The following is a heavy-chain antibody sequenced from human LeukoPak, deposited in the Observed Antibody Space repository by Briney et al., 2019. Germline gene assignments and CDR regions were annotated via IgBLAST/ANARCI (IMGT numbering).Heavy chain of an antibody. CDR2: IYWDDDK. V-gene: IGHV2-5*02. Sequence: SGPTLVNPTQTLTLACTFSGFSLSTSGVGVGWIRQPPGKALEWLALIYWDDDKRYSPSLRSRLTITKDTSKNQVVLTMTNMDPVDTATFYCAHVYSDYVRYSDYYYYMDVWGKGTTVTVSS. J-gene: IGHJ6*03. CDR1: GFSLSTSGVG. CDR3: AHVYSDYVRYSDYYYYMDV. D-gene: IGHD4-11*01.